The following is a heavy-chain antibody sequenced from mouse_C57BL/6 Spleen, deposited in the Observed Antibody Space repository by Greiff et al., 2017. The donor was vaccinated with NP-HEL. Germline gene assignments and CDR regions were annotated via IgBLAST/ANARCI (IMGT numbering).Heavy chain of an antibody. Sequence: QVQLQQPGAELVKPGASVKLSCKASGYTFTSYWMQWVKQRPGQGLEWIGEIDPSDSYTNYNQKFKGKATLTVDTSSSTAYMQLSSLTSEDSAVYYCARGGYGSSRYFDVWGTGTTVTVSS. CDR2: IDPSDSYT. V-gene: IGHV1-50*01. CDR3: ARGGYGSSRYFDV. J-gene: IGHJ1*03. CDR1: GYTFTSYW. D-gene: IGHD1-1*01.